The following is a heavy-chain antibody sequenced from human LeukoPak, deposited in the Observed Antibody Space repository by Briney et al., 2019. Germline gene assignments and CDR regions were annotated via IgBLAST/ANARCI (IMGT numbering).Heavy chain of an antibody. CDR1: GGSISSSSYY. V-gene: IGHV4-39*01. CDR3: ARPFYYYGSGSYHT. CDR2: IYYSGST. D-gene: IGHD3-10*01. Sequence: SETLSLTCTVSGGSISSSSYYWGWIRQPPGKGLEWIGSIYYSGSTYYNPSLKSRVTISVDTSKNQFSLKLSSVTAADTAVYYCARPFYYYGSGSYHTWGQGTLVTVSS. J-gene: IGHJ5*02.